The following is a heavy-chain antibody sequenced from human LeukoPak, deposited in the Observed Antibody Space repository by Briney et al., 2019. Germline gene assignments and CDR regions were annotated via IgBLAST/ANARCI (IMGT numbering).Heavy chain of an antibody. Sequence: SETLSLTCTVSGGSISSYYWSWIRQPPGKGLEWIGYIYYSGSTNYNPSPKSRVTISVDTSKNQFSLKLSSVTAADTAVYYCARVGYGNYFDYWGQGTLVTVSS. J-gene: IGHJ4*02. V-gene: IGHV4-59*01. D-gene: IGHD4-17*01. CDR2: IYYSGST. CDR3: ARVGYGNYFDY. CDR1: GGSISSYY.